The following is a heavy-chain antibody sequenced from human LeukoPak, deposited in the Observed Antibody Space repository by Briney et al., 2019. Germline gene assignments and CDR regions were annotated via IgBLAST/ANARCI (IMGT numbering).Heavy chain of an antibody. CDR2: IGGSGGNT. CDR3: ARGGAYFMDV. D-gene: IGHD2/OR15-2a*01. CDR1: GFIFSSYS. Sequence: PGGSLRLSCAASGFIFSSYSMSWVRQAPGKGLEWVSAIGGSGGNTYYADSVKGRFTISRDNSKNTLYLQMNSLRAGDTAVYYCARGGAYFMDVWGQGTTVTVSS. V-gene: IGHV3-23*01. J-gene: IGHJ6*02.